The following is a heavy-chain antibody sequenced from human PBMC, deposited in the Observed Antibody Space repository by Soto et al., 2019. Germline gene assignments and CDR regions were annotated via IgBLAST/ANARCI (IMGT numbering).Heavy chain of an antibody. J-gene: IGHJ4*02. CDR3: ARHKGAWIAATGFDY. CDR1: GGSISGYY. Sequence: QVQLQESGPGLVKPSETLSLTCTVSGGSISGYYWSWIRQPPGKGLEWIGYIYYSGSTNYNPSLKSRVTASVDTSKNQCSLKLNSVTAADTAVYYCARHKGAWIAATGFDYWGQGTLVTVSS. V-gene: IGHV4-59*08. CDR2: IYYSGST. D-gene: IGHD6-13*01.